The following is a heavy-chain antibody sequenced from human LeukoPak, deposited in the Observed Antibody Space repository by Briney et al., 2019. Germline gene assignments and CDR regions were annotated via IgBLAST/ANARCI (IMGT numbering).Heavy chain of an antibody. Sequence: SETLSLTCTVSGGSISSYYWSWIRQPPGKGLEWIGYIYYSGSTNYNPSLKSRVTISVDTSKNQFSLKLSSVTAADTAVYYCARTDIVVVVAAIEGAFDIWGQGTMVTVSS. CDR1: GGSISSYY. D-gene: IGHD2-15*01. V-gene: IGHV4-59*01. CDR2: IYYSGST. J-gene: IGHJ3*02. CDR3: ARTDIVVVVAAIEGAFDI.